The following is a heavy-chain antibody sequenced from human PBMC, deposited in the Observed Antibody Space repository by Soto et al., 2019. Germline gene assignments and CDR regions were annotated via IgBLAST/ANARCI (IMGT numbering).Heavy chain of an antibody. CDR1: GGTFSSYT. CDR3: ATVGTIMFTGVQYYFDY. Sequence: SVKVSCKASGGTFSSYTISWVRQAPGQGLEWMGRIIPILGIANYAQKFQGRVTITADKSTSTAYMDLSSLRSEDTAVYYCATVGTIMFTGVQYYFDYWGQGTLVTVSS. CDR2: IIPILGIA. J-gene: IGHJ4*02. D-gene: IGHD3-16*01. V-gene: IGHV1-69*02.